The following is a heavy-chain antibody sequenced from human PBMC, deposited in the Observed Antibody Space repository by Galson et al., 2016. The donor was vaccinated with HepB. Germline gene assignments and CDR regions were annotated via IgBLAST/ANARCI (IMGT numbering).Heavy chain of an antibody. V-gene: IGHV3-7*01. CDR2: INQDGSET. J-gene: IGHJ6*02. Sequence: SLRLSCATSGFSLNMFWLSWVRQAPGKGLEWVANINQDGSETHYVDSVKGRFTISRDKAKNSLYLQMNSLRDEDTAVYYCARASGGGSVAGTSLGFYCGLDVWGQGTTVTVSS. D-gene: IGHD6-19*01. CDR3: ARASGGGSVAGTSLGFYCGLDV. CDR1: GFSLNMFW.